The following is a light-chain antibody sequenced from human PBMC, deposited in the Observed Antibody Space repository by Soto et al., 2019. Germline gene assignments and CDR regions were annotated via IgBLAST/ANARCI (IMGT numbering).Light chain of an antibody. CDR1: SSDIGAYNS. V-gene: IGLV2-14*01. Sequence: QSALTQPASVSGSPGQSITISCTGTSSDIGAYNSVSWYQQHPGKAPKLIIYEVSNRPSGVSNRVSASKSGNTSSLTISGLQAEDEADYYCSSRTTSNPYVFGTGTKVTVL. CDR3: SSRTTSNPYV. J-gene: IGLJ1*01. CDR2: EVS.